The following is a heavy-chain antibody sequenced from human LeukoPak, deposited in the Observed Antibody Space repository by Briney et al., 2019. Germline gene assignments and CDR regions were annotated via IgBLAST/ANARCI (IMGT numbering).Heavy chain of an antibody. CDR3: TTQWLIGPFVDY. Sequence: GRSLRLSCAASGFTFSSYGMHWVRQAPGKGLEWVGRIKSKTDGGTTDYAAPVKGRFTISRDDSKNTLYLQMNSLKTEDTAVYYCTTQWLIGPFVDYWGQGTLVTVSS. CDR1: GFTFSSYG. J-gene: IGHJ4*02. V-gene: IGHV3-15*01. CDR2: IKSKTDGGTT. D-gene: IGHD6-19*01.